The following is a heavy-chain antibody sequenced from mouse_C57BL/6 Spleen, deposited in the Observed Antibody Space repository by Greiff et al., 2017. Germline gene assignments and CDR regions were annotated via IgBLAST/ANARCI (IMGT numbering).Heavy chain of an antibody. D-gene: IGHD2-5*01. Sequence: VQLQQSGAELVKPGASVKLSCKASGYTFTSYWMHWVKQRPGRGLEWIGRIDPNSGGTKYNEKFKSKATLTVDKPSSTAYMQLSSLTSEDSAVYYCARTAYYSNYVWYYYAMDYWGQGTSVTVSS. V-gene: IGHV1-72*01. CDR2: IDPNSGGT. J-gene: IGHJ4*01. CDR1: GYTFTSYW. CDR3: ARTAYYSNYVWYYYAMDY.